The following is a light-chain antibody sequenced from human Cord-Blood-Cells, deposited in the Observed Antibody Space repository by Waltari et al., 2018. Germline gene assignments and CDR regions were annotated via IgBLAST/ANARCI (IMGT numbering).Light chain of an antibody. CDR3: AAWDDSLSGWV. Sequence: QSVLTQPPSASGTPGQRVTISCSGSSSNIGSNYVYWYQQLPGTAPKLLMYRNNHRPAGVPDRVSGSKSGTSASRAISGLRSEDEADYYCAAWDDSLSGWVFGGGTKLTVL. J-gene: IGLJ3*02. CDR2: RNN. V-gene: IGLV1-47*01. CDR1: SSNIGSNY.